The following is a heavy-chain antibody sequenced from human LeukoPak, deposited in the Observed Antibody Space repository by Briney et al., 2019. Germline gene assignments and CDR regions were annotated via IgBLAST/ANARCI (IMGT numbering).Heavy chain of an antibody. J-gene: IGHJ4*02. CDR1: GGSISSYY. Sequence: PSETLSLTCTVSGGSISSYYWSWIRQPPGKGLEWIGYIYYSGGTNYNPSLKSRVTISVDTSKNQFSLKLSSVTAADTAVYYCARRYAGIYDFWSGPYFDYWGQGTLVTVSS. CDR2: IYYSGGT. D-gene: IGHD3-3*01. CDR3: ARRYAGIYDFWSGPYFDY. V-gene: IGHV4-59*08.